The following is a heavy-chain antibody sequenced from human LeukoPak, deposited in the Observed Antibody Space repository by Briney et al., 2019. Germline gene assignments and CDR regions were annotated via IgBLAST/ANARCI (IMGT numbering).Heavy chain of an antibody. CDR2: ISAYNGNT. CDR3: ARDRRYYYDSSGEKRIDY. D-gene: IGHD3-22*01. Sequence: ASVKVSCKASGYTFASYGISWVRQAPGQGLEWMGWISAYNGNTNYAQKLQGRVTMTTDTSTSTAYMELRSLRSDDTAVYYCARDRRYYYDSSGEKRIDYWGQGTLVTVSS. J-gene: IGHJ4*02. V-gene: IGHV1-18*01. CDR1: GYTFASYG.